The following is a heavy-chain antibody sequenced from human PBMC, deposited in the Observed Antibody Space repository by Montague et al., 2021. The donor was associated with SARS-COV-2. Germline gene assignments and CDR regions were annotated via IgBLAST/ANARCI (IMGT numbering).Heavy chain of an antibody. J-gene: IGHJ5*02. CDR3: ARYGDYGSWFDP. V-gene: IGHV2-5*02. CDR2: IYWDDDK. D-gene: IGHD4-17*01. CDR1: VFSLNTSGKG. Sequence: PGLVKPTQTLTLTCTFSVFSLNTSGKGVGWVRQPPGKALEWLALIYWDDDKRYSPSLKSRSTISKDTTKNEVVLTVANMDPVDTATYYCARYGDYGSWFDPWGQGTLVTVSS.